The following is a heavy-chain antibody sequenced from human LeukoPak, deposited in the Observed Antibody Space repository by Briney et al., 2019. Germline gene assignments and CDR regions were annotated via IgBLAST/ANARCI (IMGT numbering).Heavy chain of an antibody. CDR3: VRDSLLWFGEIDY. CDR2: ISSSSGSI. Sequence: GGSLRLSCAASGFTFSNYNMNWVRQAPGKGLEWVSSISSSSGSIYYADSVKGRFTFSRDNAKNPLYLQINNLRDDDTAVYYCVRDSLLWFGEIDYWGQGTLVSVSS. V-gene: IGHV3-21*01. D-gene: IGHD3-10*01. CDR1: GFTFSNYN. J-gene: IGHJ4*02.